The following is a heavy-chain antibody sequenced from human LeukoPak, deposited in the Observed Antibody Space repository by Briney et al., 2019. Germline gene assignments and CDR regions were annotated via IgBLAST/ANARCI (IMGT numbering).Heavy chain of an antibody. J-gene: IGHJ4*02. CDR3: AGPTVSGYFDY. CDR2: GSTSGGDT. Sequence: GGSLRLSCAASGFTFSTYAMSWVRHPPGKGLEWVSSGSTSGGDTNNADSVKGRFTISRDNSKNTLYLQMNSLRAEDTAVYYCAGPTVSGYFDYWGQGTLVTVSS. D-gene: IGHD4-17*01. V-gene: IGHV3-23*01. CDR1: GFTFSTYA.